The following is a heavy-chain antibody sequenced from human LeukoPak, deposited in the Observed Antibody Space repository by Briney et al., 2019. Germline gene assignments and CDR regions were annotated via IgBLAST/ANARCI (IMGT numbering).Heavy chain of an antibody. Sequence: GGSLRLFCAASGFTFSSYGMHWVRQAPGKGLEWVAVISYDGSNKYYADSVKGRFTISRDNSKNTLYLQMNSLRAEDTAVYYCAKAALGYVDYWGQGTLVTVSS. CDR3: AKAALGYVDY. CDR2: ISYDGSNK. D-gene: IGHD6-13*01. V-gene: IGHV3-30*18. CDR1: GFTFSSYG. J-gene: IGHJ4*02.